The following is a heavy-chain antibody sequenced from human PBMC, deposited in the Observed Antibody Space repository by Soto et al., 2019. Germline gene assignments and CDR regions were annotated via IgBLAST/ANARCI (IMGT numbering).Heavy chain of an antibody. V-gene: IGHV1-69*13. CDR2: IIPIFGTA. CDR3: ARDHSPPSGYYSGIFDY. D-gene: IGHD3-22*01. J-gene: IGHJ4*02. Sequence: GASVKVSCKASGGTFSSYAISWVRQAPGQGLEWMGGIIPIFGTANYAQKFQGRVTITADESTSTAYMELSSLRSEDTAVYYCARDHSPPSGYYSGIFDYWGQGTLVTVSS. CDR1: GGTFSSYA.